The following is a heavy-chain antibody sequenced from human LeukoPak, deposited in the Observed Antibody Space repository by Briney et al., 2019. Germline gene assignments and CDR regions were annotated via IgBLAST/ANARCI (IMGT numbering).Heavy chain of an antibody. D-gene: IGHD2-2*02. CDR3: AKGLGTSCYTGIDY. V-gene: IGHV3-21*04. J-gene: IGHJ4*02. Sequence: PGGSLRLSCAASGFTFSSYIMNWVRQAPGKGLEWVSSISSSSSYIYYADLVKGRFTISRDSSKNTLYLQMDSLRAEDTAVYYCAKGLGTSCYTGIDYWGQGALVTVSS. CDR2: ISSSSSYI. CDR1: GFTFSSYI.